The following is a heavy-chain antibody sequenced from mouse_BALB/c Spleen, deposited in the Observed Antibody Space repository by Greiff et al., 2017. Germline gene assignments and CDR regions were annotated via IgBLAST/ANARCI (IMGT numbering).Heavy chain of an antibody. J-gene: IGHJ4*01. CDR3: ARSYCGSLDY. Sequence: QVQLQQSGAELVRPGTSVKVSCKASGYAFTNYLIEWVKQRPGQGLEWIGVINPGSGGTNYNEKFKGKATLTADKSSSTAYMQLSSLTSDDSAVYFCARSYCGSLDYWGQGTSVTVSS. D-gene: IGHD1-2*01. CDR2: INPGSGGT. V-gene: IGHV1-54*01. CDR1: GYAFTNYL.